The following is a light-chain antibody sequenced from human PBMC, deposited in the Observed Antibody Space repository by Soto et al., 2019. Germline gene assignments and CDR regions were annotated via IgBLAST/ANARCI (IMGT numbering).Light chain of an antibody. CDR2: DVT. J-gene: IGLJ1*01. CDR1: SSDVGAYNY. Sequence: QSALTQPASVSGSPGQSIAISCTGTSSDVGAYNYVSWYQQHPGKAPKLIIYDVTNRPSGVSDRFSGSKSGNTASLTISGLQAEDETDYYCCSYTSSGTYVFGTGTKLTV. V-gene: IGLV2-14*03. CDR3: CSYTSSGTYV.